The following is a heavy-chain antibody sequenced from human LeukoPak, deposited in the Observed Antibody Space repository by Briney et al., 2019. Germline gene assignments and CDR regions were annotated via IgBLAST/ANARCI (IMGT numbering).Heavy chain of an antibody. J-gene: IGHJ5*02. CDR3: AKDRLTVTTWVDL. CDR2: ISGSGGST. CDR1: GFTFSSYA. D-gene: IGHD4-17*01. Sequence: TGGSLRLSCAASGFTFSSYAMSWVRQAPGKGLEWVSAISGSGGSTYYADSVNGRFTISRDNSKNTLYLQMNSLRAWDTDVYYCAKDRLTVTTWVDLWGQGTGVTVSS. V-gene: IGHV3-23*01.